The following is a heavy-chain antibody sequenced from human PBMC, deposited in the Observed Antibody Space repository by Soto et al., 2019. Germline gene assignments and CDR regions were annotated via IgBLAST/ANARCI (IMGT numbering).Heavy chain of an antibody. D-gene: IGHD2-2*01. CDR1: GGTFSSYA. CDR3: ARSQGSSTSLEIYYYYYYGMDV. Sequence: QVQLVQSGAEVKKPGSSVKVSCKASGGTFSSYAISWVRQAPGQGLEWMGGIIPISDTTNYAQKFQGRVTMTADESTSKAYRELSSLRSEDRAVYYCARSQGSSTSLEIYYYYYYGMDVWGQGTTVTVSS. V-gene: IGHV1-69*01. J-gene: IGHJ6*02. CDR2: IIPISDTT.